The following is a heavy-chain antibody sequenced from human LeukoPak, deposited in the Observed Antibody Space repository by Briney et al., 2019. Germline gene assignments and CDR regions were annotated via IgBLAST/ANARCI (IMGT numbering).Heavy chain of an antibody. J-gene: IGHJ4*02. CDR3: ARSHYDFWSGSGMFDY. CDR2: IYYSGST. V-gene: IGHV4-59*01. CDR1: GGSISSYY. D-gene: IGHD3-3*01. Sequence: TSETLSLTCTVSGGSISSYYWSWIRQPPGKGLEWIGYIYYSGSTNYNPSLKSRVTISVDTSKNQFSLKLSSVTAADTAVYYCARSHYDFWSGSGMFDYWGQGTLVTVSS.